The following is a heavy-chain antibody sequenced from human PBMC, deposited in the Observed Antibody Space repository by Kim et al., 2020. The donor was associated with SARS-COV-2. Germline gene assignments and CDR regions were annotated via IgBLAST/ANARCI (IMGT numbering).Heavy chain of an antibody. CDR3: AREGGSTIVGATTFY. CDR2: IYYSGST. Sequence: SETLSLTCTVSGGSISSSSYYWGWIRQPPGKGLEWIGSIYYSGSTYHNLSLKSRVTISVDTSKNQFSLKLSSVTAADTAVYYCAREGGSTIVGATTFYWGQGTLVTVSS. CDR1: GGSISSSSYY. V-gene: IGHV4-39*07. D-gene: IGHD1-26*01. J-gene: IGHJ4*02.